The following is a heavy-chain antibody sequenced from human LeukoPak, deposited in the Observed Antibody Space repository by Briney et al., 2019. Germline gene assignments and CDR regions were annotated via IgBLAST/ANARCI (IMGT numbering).Heavy chain of an antibody. CDR2: IYYSGST. D-gene: IGHD3-22*01. J-gene: IGHJ3*02. CDR3: ARADDSSGYLDALDI. Sequence: PSQTLSLTCTVSGGSISSGGYYWSWIRQHPGKGLEWIGYIYYSGSTYYNPSLKSRVTISVDTSKNQFSLKLSSVTAADTAVYYCARADDSSGYLDALDIWGQGTMVTVSS. V-gene: IGHV4-31*03. CDR1: GGSISSGGYY.